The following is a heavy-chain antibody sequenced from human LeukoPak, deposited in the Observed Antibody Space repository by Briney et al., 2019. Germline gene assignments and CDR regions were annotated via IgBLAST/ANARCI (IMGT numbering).Heavy chain of an antibody. CDR3: AKIRDYFDY. J-gene: IGHJ4*02. D-gene: IGHD3-3*02. CDR1: GFTVSGNY. V-gene: IGHV3-53*01. Sequence: PGGSLRLSCAVSGFTVSGNYMSWVRQAPGKGLEWVSLIYSGGTTYYADSVKGRFTTSRDNSKNTLYLQMNSLRAEDTAVYYCAKIRDYFDYWGQGTLVTVSS. CDR2: IYSGGTT.